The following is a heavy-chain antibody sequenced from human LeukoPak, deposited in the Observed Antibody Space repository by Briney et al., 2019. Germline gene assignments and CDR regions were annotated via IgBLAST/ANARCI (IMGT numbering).Heavy chain of an antibody. V-gene: IGHV1-2*02. Sequence: ASVKVSCKPSGYAFPDYYMQSVRQAPGQGLEWMGWINPNTGGTNYAQKFQGRVTMTRDTSISTAFMELSRLRSDDTAVYYCARDYDLSILGILEYCSQGTLVTVSS. D-gene: IGHD3/OR15-3a*01. J-gene: IGHJ4*02. CDR1: GYAFPDYY. CDR3: ARDYDLSILGILEY. CDR2: INPNTGGT.